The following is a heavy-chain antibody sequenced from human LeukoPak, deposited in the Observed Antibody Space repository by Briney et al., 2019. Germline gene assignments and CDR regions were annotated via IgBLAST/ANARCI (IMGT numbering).Heavy chain of an antibody. Sequence: GESLKISCKASGYSFTSYWIGWVRQMPGKGLEWMGIIYPGDSDTRYSPSFQGQVTISADKSISTAYLQWSSLKASDTAMFYCARQKRPAAKVGFDYWGQGTLGTVSS. CDR3: ARQKRPAAKVGFDY. J-gene: IGHJ4*02. V-gene: IGHV5-51*01. CDR2: IYPGDSDT. CDR1: GYSFTSYW. D-gene: IGHD2-2*01.